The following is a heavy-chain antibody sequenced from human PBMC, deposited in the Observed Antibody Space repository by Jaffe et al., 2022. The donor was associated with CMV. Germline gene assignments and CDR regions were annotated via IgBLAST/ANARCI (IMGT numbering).Heavy chain of an antibody. J-gene: IGHJ4*02. D-gene: IGHD3-9*01. CDR3: ASSGQYELLTGFYQNFEY. CDR2: ITSSGGIK. Sequence: VQLVESGGGLIQPGGSLRLSCVASGFTSSNYEINWLRQPPGKGLEWISYITSSGGIKYYADSVKGRFTISRDNAKNSVYLQMDSLRAEDTAIYYCASSGQYELLTGFYQNFEYWGQGAQVTVSS. CDR1: GFTSSNYE. V-gene: IGHV3-48*03.